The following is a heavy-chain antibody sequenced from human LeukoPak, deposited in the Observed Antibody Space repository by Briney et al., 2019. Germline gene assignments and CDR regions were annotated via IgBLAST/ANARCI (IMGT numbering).Heavy chain of an antibody. D-gene: IGHD4-17*01. J-gene: IGHJ5*02. CDR1: GYTFNTYW. CDR3: ARLRTTRGPVTVTPSYPDSPNWFDP. Sequence: GESLKISCKGSGYTFNTYWIGWVRQMPGKGLEWMGIINPSDSDTTYSPSFQGQVTISADGSISTAYLQWSSLKASDTAIYYCARLRTTRGPVTVTPSYPDSPNWFDPWGQGTLVTVSS. CDR2: INPSDSDT. V-gene: IGHV5-51*01.